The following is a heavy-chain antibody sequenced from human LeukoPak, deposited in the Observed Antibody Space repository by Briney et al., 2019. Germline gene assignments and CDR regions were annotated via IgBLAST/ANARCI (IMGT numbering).Heavy chain of an antibody. CDR3: AKSIFLYDYVWGSYRYTRFDY. V-gene: IGHV3-23*01. CDR1: GFTFSSYA. CDR2: ISGSGGST. D-gene: IGHD3-16*02. J-gene: IGHJ4*02. Sequence: GGSLRLSCAASGFTFSSYAMSWVRQAPGKGVEWVSAISGSGGSTYYADSVKGRFTISRDNSKNTLYLQMNSLRAEDTAVYYCAKSIFLYDYVWGSYRYTRFDYWGQGTLVTVSS.